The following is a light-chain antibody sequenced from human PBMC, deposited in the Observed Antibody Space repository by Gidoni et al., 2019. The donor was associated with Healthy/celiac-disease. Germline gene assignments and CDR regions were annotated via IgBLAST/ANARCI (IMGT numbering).Light chain of an antibody. J-gene: IGKJ5*01. CDR1: QSISSW. Sequence: DIQMTQSPSTLSASVGDRVTINCRASQSISSWLAWYQQKPGKAPKLLIYKASSLESGVPSRFSGSGSGTEFTLTISSLQPDDFATYYCQQYNSYSITFXQXTRLEIK. CDR3: QQYNSYSIT. CDR2: KAS. V-gene: IGKV1-5*03.